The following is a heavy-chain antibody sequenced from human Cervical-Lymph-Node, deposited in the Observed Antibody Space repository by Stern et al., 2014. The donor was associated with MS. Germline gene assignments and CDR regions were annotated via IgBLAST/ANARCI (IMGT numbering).Heavy chain of an antibody. CDR3: ARARVGDYARSPHLDS. J-gene: IGHJ4*02. Sequence: EVQLVESGGGLVKPGESLRLSCDASGFTFSHYSLNWVRPAPGKGLEWLSSISNNSTHTYYADSVEGRFTISRDSAKDSVSLHMVSLRAEDTAVYYCARARVGDYARSPHLDSWGQGTLVTVSS. V-gene: IGHV3-21*01. D-gene: IGHD4-17*01. CDR2: ISNNSTHT. CDR1: GFTFSHYS.